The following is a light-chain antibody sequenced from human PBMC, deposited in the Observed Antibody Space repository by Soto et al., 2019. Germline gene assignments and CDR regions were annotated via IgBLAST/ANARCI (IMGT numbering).Light chain of an antibody. CDR1: QSVLYSSNNRNY. Sequence: DIVMTQSPDSLAVSLGERATINCRSSQSVLYSSNNRNYLAWYQQKLGHPPKLLIYWASTRKSGVPDRFSGSGSGTDFTLTISSLQAEDVAVYYCQQYYSAPYTFGQGTKLEIE. CDR2: WAS. CDR3: QQYYSAPYT. V-gene: IGKV4-1*01. J-gene: IGKJ2*01.